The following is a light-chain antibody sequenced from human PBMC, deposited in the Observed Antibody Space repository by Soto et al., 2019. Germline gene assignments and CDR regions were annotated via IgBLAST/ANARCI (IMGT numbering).Light chain of an antibody. J-gene: IGLJ3*02. Sequence: QSALTQPRSVSGSPGQSGTISCTGTSSDVGGHNYVSWYQQHPGKAPKLMIYTVSNRPLGVPDRFSASKSGNTASLTISGLQTEDEADYYCCSYAGSFTWVFGGGTKLTV. V-gene: IGLV2-11*01. CDR3: CSYAGSFTWV. CDR1: SSDVGGHNY. CDR2: TVS.